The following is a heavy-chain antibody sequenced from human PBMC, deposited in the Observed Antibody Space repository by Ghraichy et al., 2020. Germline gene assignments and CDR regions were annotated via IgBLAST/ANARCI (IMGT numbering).Heavy chain of an antibody. D-gene: IGHD6-13*01. V-gene: IGHV2-70*11. Sequence: SGPTLVKPTQTLTLTCTFSGFSLSTSGMCVSWIRQPPGKALEWLARIDWDDDKYYSTSLKTRLTISKDTSKNQVVLTMTNMDPVDTATYYCARMVVAAAERCEFDYWGQGTLVTVSS. CDR2: IDWDDDK. CDR3: ARMVVAAAERCEFDY. J-gene: IGHJ4*02. CDR1: GFSLSTSGMC.